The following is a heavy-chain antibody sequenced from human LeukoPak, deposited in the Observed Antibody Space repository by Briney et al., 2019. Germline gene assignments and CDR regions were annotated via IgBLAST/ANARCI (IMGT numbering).Heavy chain of an antibody. V-gene: IGHV4-4*07. J-gene: IGHJ3*01. Sequence: SETLSLTCAVLGGSVTNSYWSWIRQPAGQGLEWLGRLSPGGSTNYNPSLKSRVTVSIDTSENQVSLKLSSVTAADTAVYCCARAKDYSSRNLAFDVWGQGTKVAVSS. CDR1: GGSVTNSY. D-gene: IGHD3-10*01. CDR3: ARAKDYSSRNLAFDV. CDR2: LSPGGST.